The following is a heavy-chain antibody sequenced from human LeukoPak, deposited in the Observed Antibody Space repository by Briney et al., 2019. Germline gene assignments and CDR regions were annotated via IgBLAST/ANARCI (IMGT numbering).Heavy chain of an antibody. J-gene: IGHJ5*02. CDR1: GYTFTSYG. D-gene: IGHD3-3*01. CDR3: AKAVFAQARWFDP. CDR2: ISAYNGNT. Sequence: GASVKVSCKASGYTFTSYGISWVRQAPGQGLEWMGWISAYNGNTNYAQKFQGRVTITADESTSTAYMELSSLRSEDTAVYYCAKAVFAQARWFDPWGQGTLVTVSS. V-gene: IGHV1-18*01.